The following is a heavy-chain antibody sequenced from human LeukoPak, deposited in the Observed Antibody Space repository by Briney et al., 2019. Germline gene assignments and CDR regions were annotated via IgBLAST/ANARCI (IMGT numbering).Heavy chain of an antibody. V-gene: IGHV3-7*05. CDR1: GFTFSNFW. CDR3: AAGTTY. J-gene: IGHJ4*02. Sequence: GGSLRLSCAASGFTFSNFWMTWVRQAPGKGLEWVAIIKQDGSQKYYVDSVKGRFTISRDNARNSLYLQMNSLRAEDTAVCWAAAGTTYWGQGTLVTVSS. D-gene: IGHD6-13*01. CDR2: IKQDGSQK.